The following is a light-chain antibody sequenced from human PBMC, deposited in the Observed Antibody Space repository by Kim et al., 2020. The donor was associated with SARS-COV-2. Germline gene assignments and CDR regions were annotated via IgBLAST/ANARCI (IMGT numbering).Light chain of an antibody. J-gene: IGKJ1*01. CDR2: DAS. V-gene: IGKV1-5*01. Sequence: PPVGDRVSTTCRARQSTSKWLAWCQQKPGRAPKLLIYDASSLESGVPSRCSGSGSGTEFTLTISTLQHEDFGPHYCQEYKSYPWTFGQGTKGDIK. CDR1: QSTSKW. CDR3: QEYKSYPWT.